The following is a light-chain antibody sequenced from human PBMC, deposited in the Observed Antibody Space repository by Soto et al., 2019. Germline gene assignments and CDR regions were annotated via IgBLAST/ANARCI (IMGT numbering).Light chain of an antibody. J-gene: IGLJ2*01. V-gene: IGLV2-14*01. CDR1: SSDVGGYNY. Sequence: QSALTQPASVSGSPGQSITISCTGTSSDVGGYNYVSWYQQHPGKAPKLMIYEVSNRPSGVSNRFSGSKSGNTASLTISGLQAEDEADHYCSSYTSSSTLVVFGVGTKLTVL. CDR2: EVS. CDR3: SSYTSSSTLVV.